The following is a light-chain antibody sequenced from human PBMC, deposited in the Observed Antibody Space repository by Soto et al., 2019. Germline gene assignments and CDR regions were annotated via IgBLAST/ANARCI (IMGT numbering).Light chain of an antibody. Sequence: QSVLTQPPSASGTPGQRVTISCSGSRSNIGSNYVYWYQQLPGTAPKLLIYSDNQRPSGVPDRFSGSKSGTSASLTIRGLRSEDEADYYCAAWDDSLVGVFGGGTKLTVL. J-gene: IGLJ2*01. CDR2: SDN. CDR3: AAWDDSLVGV. V-gene: IGLV1-47*02. CDR1: RSNIGSNY.